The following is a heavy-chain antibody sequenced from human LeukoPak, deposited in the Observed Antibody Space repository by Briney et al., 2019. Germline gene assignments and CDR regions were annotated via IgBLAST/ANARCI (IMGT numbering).Heavy chain of an antibody. CDR3: ARVIGSYGDSAY. CDR1: GFTFSAFS. J-gene: IGHJ4*02. CDR2: ITSDSRST. D-gene: IGHD4-17*01. Sequence: GGSLRLSCAASGFTFSAFSMNWARQAPGKGLEWISYITSDSRSTYYADSVMGRFTISRDNAKNSLFLQMNSLRAEDAAVYYCARVIGSYGDSAYWGQGTLVTVSS. V-gene: IGHV3-48*04.